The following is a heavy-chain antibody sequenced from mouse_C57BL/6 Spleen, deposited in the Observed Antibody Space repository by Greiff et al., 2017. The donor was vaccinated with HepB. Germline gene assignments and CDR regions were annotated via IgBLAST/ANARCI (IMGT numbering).Heavy chain of an antibody. J-gene: IGHJ2*01. CDR2: IDPEDGET. CDR3: ASRGLLPDY. CDR1: GFNIKDYY. Sequence: VQLQQSGAELVKPGASVKLSCTASGFNIKDYYMHWVKQRTEQGLEWIGRIDPEDGETKYAPKFQGKATITADTSNTAYLQLSSLTSEDTAVYYCASRGLLPDYWGQGTTLTVSS. D-gene: IGHD2-10*01. V-gene: IGHV14-2*01.